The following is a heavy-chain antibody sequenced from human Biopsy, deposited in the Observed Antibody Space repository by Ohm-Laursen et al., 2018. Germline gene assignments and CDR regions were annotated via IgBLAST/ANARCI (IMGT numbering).Heavy chain of an antibody. D-gene: IGHD3-10*01. CDR2: VNPNSGTT. J-gene: IGHJ3*02. CDR1: GYTFTDYS. V-gene: IGHV1-2*02. Sequence: SVKVSCKASGYTFTDYSIHWVRQAPGQGLEWMGWVNPNSGTTNYAQKFQGRVTMTSDTSISTAYIELRRLISDDTAVYFCARDRMFSIITLVRADAFDIWGQGTLVSVSS. CDR3: ARDRMFSIITLVRADAFDI.